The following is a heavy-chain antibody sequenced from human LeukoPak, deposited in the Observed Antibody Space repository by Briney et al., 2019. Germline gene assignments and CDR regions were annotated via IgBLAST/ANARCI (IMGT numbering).Heavy chain of an antibody. CDR1: GGSISSGSYY. V-gene: IGHV4-39*07. CDR2: INHSGST. J-gene: IGHJ5*02. CDR3: ASGGSVYYGSRLHGGWFDP. Sequence: PSETLSLTCTVSGGSISSGSYYWSWIRQPPGKGLEWIGEINHSGSTNYNPSLKSRVTISVDTSKNQFSLKLSSVTAADTAVYYCASGGSVYYGSRLHGGWFDPWGQGTLVTVSS. D-gene: IGHD3-10*01.